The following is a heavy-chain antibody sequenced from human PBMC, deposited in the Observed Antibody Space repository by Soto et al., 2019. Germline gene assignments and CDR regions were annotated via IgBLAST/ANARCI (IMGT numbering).Heavy chain of an antibody. CDR2: ISGRGGST. V-gene: IGHV3-23*01. CDR1: GFTFSSYA. D-gene: IGHD6-19*01. J-gene: IGHJ6*02. Sequence: PGGSRRLSCAPSGFTFSSYAMSWVRQAPGKGMEWVSAISGRGGSTYNADSVKGRFTISRDNCKNTLCLQMNSLRAEDTAVYYCAKGRRIGSIAVINYYYYYGMDVRGQGTTVT. CDR3: AKGRRIGSIAVINYYYYYGMDV.